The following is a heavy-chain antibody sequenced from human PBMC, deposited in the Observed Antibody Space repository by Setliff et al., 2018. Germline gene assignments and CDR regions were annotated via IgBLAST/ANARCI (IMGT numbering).Heavy chain of an antibody. CDR1: GASISSYY. D-gene: IGHD3-22*01. CDR3: ARDSALHSYHYDSSGYLDY. Sequence: PSETLSLTCSVSGASISSYYWSWVRQPPGKGLEWIGYIYTSGTTKYNPSLKSRVTISVDTSKNQFSLKLSSVTAADTGVYYCARDSALHSYHYDSSGYLDYWGQGALVTVSS. CDR2: IYTSGTT. J-gene: IGHJ4*02. V-gene: IGHV4-59*01.